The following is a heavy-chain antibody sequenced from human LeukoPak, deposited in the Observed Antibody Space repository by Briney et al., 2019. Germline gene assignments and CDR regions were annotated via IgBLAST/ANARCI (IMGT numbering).Heavy chain of an antibody. CDR2: ISSSSSTI. CDR1: GFTFSSYS. V-gene: IGHV3-48*04. D-gene: IGHD2-2*01. J-gene: IGHJ5*02. Sequence: GGSLRLSCAASGFTFSSYSMNWVRQAPGKGLEWVSYISSSSSTIYYADSVKGRFTISRDNAKNSLYLQMNSLRSEDTAVYYCAREWARSRYCSSTSCYLVGGPGFDPWGQGTLVTVSS. CDR3: AREWARSRYCSSTSCYLVGGPGFDP.